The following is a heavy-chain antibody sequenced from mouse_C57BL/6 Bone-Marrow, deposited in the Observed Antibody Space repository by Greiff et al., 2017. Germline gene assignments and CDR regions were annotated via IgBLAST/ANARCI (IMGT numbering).Heavy chain of an antibody. CDR1: GYAFSSSW. D-gene: IGHD2-4*01. CDR3: ARSPGRLFGYDYASWFAY. CDR2: IYPGDGYT. V-gene: IGHV1-82*01. J-gene: IGHJ3*01. Sequence: VQLQQSGPELVKPGASVKISCKASGYAFSSSWMNWVKQRPGKGLEWIGRIYPGDGYTNYNGKFKGKATLTADKSSSTAYMQLSSLTSADSAVSFCARSPGRLFGYDYASWFAYWGQGTLVTVSA.